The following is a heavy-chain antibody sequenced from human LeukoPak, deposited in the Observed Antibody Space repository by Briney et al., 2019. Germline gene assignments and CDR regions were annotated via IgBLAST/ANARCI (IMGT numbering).Heavy chain of an antibody. D-gene: IGHD3-22*01. V-gene: IGHV4-30-4*08. J-gene: IGHJ3*02. CDR1: GGSISSGGYY. Sequence: SETLSLTCTVSGGSISSGGYYWSWIRQPPGKGLEWIGYIYYSGSTYYNPSLKSRVTISVDTSKNQFSLKLSSVTAADTAVYYCARDSSGYASAFDIWGQGTMVTVSS. CDR3: ARDSSGYASAFDI. CDR2: IYYSGST.